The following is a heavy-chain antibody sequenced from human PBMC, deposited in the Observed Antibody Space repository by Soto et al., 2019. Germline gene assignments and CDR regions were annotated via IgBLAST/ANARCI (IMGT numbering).Heavy chain of an antibody. Sequence: SETLSLTCTVSGCSISSGNYYWSWIRQHPGKGLEWIGYIYYSGSTSYNPSLKSRVTISVDTSKNHFSLKLSSVTAADTAVYYCARVFSDSSSFFDPWGQGTLVTVSS. CDR2: IYYSGST. CDR3: ARVFSDSSSFFDP. V-gene: IGHV4-31*03. J-gene: IGHJ5*02. D-gene: IGHD6-13*01. CDR1: GCSISSGNYY.